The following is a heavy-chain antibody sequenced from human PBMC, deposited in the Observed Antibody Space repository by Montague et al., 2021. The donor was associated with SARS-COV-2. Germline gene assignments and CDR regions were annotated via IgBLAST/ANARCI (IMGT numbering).Heavy chain of an antibody. Sequence: SLRLSCAASGFSFTIHAMSWVRQAPGKGLEWVSAIIPGTGNTYYADSVKGRFTVSADISKNTLYLQMNSLRAEDTAMYYCAKDPRWLGDRGQGTLVTVSS. CDR3: AKDPRWLGD. J-gene: IGHJ4*02. CDR2: IIPGTGNT. D-gene: IGHD3-10*01. V-gene: IGHV3-23*01. CDR1: GFSFTIHA.